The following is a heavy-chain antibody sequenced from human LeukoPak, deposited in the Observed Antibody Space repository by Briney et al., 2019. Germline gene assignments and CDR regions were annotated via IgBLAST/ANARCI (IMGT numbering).Heavy chain of an antibody. Sequence: GGSLRLSCAASGFKLGDYGMTWVRHAPGKGREWVSGINWNGGSTGYADSVKGRFTISRDNAKNSLYLQMNNLRAEDTALYYCARGATGTTFDFWGQGTLVTVSS. CDR1: GFKLGDYG. V-gene: IGHV3-20*04. CDR2: INWNGGST. CDR3: ARGATGTTFDF. J-gene: IGHJ4*02. D-gene: IGHD1-1*01.